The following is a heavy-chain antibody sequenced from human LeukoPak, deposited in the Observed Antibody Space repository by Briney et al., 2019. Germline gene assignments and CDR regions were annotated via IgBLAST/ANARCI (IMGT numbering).Heavy chain of an antibody. CDR1: GYTFTSYD. CDR3: ARYRITMVRGVRPGINWFDP. J-gene: IGHJ5*02. V-gene: IGHV1-8*01. D-gene: IGHD3-10*01. Sequence: ASVKVSCKASGYTFTSYDINWVRQATGQGLEWMGWMNPNSGNTGYAQKFQGRVTMTRNTSISTAYMELSSLRSEDTAVYYCARYRITMVRGVRPGINWFDPWGQGTLVTVSS. CDR2: MNPNSGNT.